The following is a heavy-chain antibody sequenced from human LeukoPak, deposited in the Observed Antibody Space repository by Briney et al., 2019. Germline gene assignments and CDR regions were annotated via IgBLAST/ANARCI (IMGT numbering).Heavy chain of an antibody. CDR3: ATGSSSSSPEGLHY. D-gene: IGHD6-6*01. CDR2: ISDNGGST. CDR1: GFTFSSYA. V-gene: IGHV3-23*01. Sequence: GGSLRLSCAASGFTFSSYAMRWVRQAPGKGLEWVSAISDNGGSTYYADSVKGRFTISRDNSKNTLYLQMSSLRAEDSAVYYCATGSSSSSPEGLHYWGQGTLVTVSS. J-gene: IGHJ4*02.